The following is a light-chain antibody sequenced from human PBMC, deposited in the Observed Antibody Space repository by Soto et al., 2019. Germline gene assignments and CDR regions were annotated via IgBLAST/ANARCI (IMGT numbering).Light chain of an antibody. V-gene: IGKV1-5*03. CDR3: QHSDNYSYN. CDR1: QSISDS. J-gene: IGKJ2*01. Sequence: DIQMTQSPSTLSAYVGDRVIITCRASQSISDSLAWYQQKPGKAPKLLIYKASILESGVTSRFSGSGYGTAFTLIINSLQPDDFATYFGQHSDNYSYNFGQGTKLEIK. CDR2: KAS.